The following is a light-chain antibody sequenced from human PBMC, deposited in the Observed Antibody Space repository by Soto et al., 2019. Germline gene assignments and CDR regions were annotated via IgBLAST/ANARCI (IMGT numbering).Light chain of an antibody. CDR1: SSDVGGYNY. CDR3: SSYTSSSTLV. Sequence: QSALTQPASVSGSPGQSITISCTGTSSDVGGYNYVSWYQQLPGKAPRLIIYEVSYRPSGVSNRFSGSKSGNTASLTISGLQTEDAAEYYCSSYTSSSTLVFGGGTKLTVL. CDR2: EVS. J-gene: IGLJ2*01. V-gene: IGLV2-14*01.